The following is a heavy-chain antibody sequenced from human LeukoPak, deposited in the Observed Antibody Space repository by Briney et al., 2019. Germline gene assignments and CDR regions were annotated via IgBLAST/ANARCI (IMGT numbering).Heavy chain of an antibody. CDR2: INPSDGGT. J-gene: IGHJ4*02. Sequence: ASVTVSCKASGYTFTSYYMHWVRQAPGQGLEWMRIINPSDGGTSYAQKFQGRVTMTRDTSTSTVYMELSSLRSEDTAVYHCAREPPASGYFDYWGQGSLATVSS. CDR1: GYTFTSYY. CDR3: AREPPASGYFDY. V-gene: IGHV1-46*01.